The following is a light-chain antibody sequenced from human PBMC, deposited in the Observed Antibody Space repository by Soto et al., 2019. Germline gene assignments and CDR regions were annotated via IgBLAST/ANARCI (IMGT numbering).Light chain of an antibody. Sequence: AIQLTQSPSSLSASVGDRVTMTCRTSQGISSSLAWYQQKPGKAPKLLIYYASSLESGVPSRFSGSGSGTDFTRNISSLQPEYFATYYCKQFNDYLLTFGGGTKVEIK. CDR1: QGISSS. V-gene: IGKV1D-13*01. CDR2: YAS. J-gene: IGKJ4*01. CDR3: KQFNDYLLT.